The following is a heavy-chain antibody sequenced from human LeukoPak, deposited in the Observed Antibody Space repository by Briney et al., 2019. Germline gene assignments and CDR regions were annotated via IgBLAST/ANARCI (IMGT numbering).Heavy chain of an antibody. V-gene: IGHV4-59*01. J-gene: IGHJ4*02. CDR1: GGSISSYY. CDR2: IYYSEST. D-gene: IGHD3-22*01. CDR3: AREAYYYDSSGYSYPSFDY. Sequence: SETLSLTCTVSGGSISSYYWSWIRQPPGKGLEWIGYIYYSESTNYNPSLKSRVTISVDTSKNQFSLKLSSVTAADTAVYYCAREAYYYDSSGYSYPSFDYWGQGTLVTVSS.